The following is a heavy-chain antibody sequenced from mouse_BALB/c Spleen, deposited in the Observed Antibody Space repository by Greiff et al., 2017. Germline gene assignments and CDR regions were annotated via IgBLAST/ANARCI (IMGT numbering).Heavy chain of an antibody. CDR2: IDPYNGGT. CDR3: ARHGRWYFDV. Sequence: EVQLHQSGPELGKPGASVKISCKASGYSFTGYNMYWVKQSHRKSLEWIGYIDPYNGGTSYNQKSKGKATLTVDKSSSTAYMHLNSLTSEDSAIYYCARHGRWYFDVWGAGTTVTVSS. V-gene: IGHV1S135*01. CDR1: GYSFTGYN. J-gene: IGHJ1*01.